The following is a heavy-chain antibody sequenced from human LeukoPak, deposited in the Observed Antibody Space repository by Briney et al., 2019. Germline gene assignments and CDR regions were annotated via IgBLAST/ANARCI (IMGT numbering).Heavy chain of an antibody. CDR3: AKDGYCSSTSCYLYYYYYGMDV. D-gene: IGHD2-2*03. J-gene: IGHJ6*02. Sequence: GRSLRLSCAASGFTFSSYGMHWVRQAPGKGLEWVAVIWYDGSNKYYADSVKGRFTISRDNSKNTLYLQMNSLRAEDTAVYYCAKDGYCSSTSCYLYYYYYGMDVWGQGTTVTVSS. CDR1: GFTFSSYG. V-gene: IGHV3-33*06. CDR2: IWYDGSNK.